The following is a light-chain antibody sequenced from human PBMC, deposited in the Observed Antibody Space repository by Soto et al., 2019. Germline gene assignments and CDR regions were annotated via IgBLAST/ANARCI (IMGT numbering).Light chain of an antibody. CDR2: GAS. J-gene: IGKJ1*01. CDR1: QTVSRN. Sequence: EIVLTQSPATLSVSPRGRENLXWRSSQTVSRNLAWYQQKPGQAPRLLFYGASTRATGIPARFSGSGSGTEFTLTISSLQSEDFAVYYCQHYYNWPRTFAQGTKVDI. V-gene: IGKV3-15*01. CDR3: QHYYNWPRT.